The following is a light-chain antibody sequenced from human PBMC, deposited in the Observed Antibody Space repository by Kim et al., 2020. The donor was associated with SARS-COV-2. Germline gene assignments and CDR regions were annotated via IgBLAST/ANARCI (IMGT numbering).Light chain of an antibody. J-gene: IGLJ1*01. CDR2: GRN. Sequence: SSELTQDPTVSVALGQTVRITCQGDSLRRNFADWYRQKPGQAPVLVIYGRNFRPSGIPDRFSGSNSENTASLTISGAQAEDGADYYCRSRDGNNYHHVFG. V-gene: IGLV3-19*01. CDR3: RSRDGNNYHHV. CDR1: SLRRNF.